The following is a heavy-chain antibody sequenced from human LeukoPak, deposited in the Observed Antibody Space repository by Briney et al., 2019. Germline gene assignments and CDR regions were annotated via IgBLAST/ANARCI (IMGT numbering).Heavy chain of an antibody. CDR2: ISWNSGSI. V-gene: IGHV3-9*01. D-gene: IGHD2-2*01. Sequence: GGSLRLSCAASGFTFSSYDMSWVRQAPGKGLEWVSGISWNSGSIGYADSVKGRFTISRDNAKNSLYLQMSSLRAEDTALYYCAKGGRYCSSTSCFLAIDYWGQGTLVTVSS. CDR1: GFTFSSYD. CDR3: AKGGRYCSSTSCFLAIDY. J-gene: IGHJ4*02.